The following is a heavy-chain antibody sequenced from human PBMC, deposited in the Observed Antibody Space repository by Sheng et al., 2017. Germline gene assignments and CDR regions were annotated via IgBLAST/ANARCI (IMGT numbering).Heavy chain of an antibody. D-gene: IGHD3-10*01. Sequence: QVQLVQSGAEVKKPGSSVKVSCKASGGTFSSYAISWVRQAPGQGLEWMGGIIPIFGTANYAQKFQGRVTITADESTSTAYMELSSLRSEDTAVYYCARDQTAARSPKYYYAPEENYGMDVWDQGP. V-gene: IGHV1-69*01. J-gene: IGHJ6*02. CDR2: IIPIFGTA. CDR3: ARDQTAARSPKYYYAPEENYGMDV. CDR1: GGTFSSYA.